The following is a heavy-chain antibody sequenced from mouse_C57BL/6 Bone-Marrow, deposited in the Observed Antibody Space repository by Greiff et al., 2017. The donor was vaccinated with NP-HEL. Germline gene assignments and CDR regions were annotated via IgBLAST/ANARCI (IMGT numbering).Heavy chain of an antibody. D-gene: IGHD1-1*01. Sequence: QVQLQQSGPELVKPGASVKLSCKASGYTFTSYDINWVKQRPGQGLEWIGWIYPRAGSTKYNEKFKGKATLTVDTSSSTAYMELHSLTSEDSAVYFCARRGLAYYYGSSFYWYFDVWGTGTTVTVSS. CDR2: IYPRAGST. V-gene: IGHV1-85*01. J-gene: IGHJ1*03. CDR3: ARRGLAYYYGSSFYWYFDV. CDR1: GYTFTSYD.